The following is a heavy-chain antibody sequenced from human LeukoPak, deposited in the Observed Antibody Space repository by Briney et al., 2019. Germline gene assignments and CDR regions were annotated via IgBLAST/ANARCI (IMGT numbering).Heavy chain of an antibody. Sequence: GGSLRLSCAPSGFTFSYYGMHWVRQAPGKGLEWVSGISWNSGSIGYADSVKGRFTISRDNAKNSLYLQMNSLRAEDMALYYCAKDIAVAGTGYFDLWGRGTLVTVSS. CDR1: GFTFSYYG. V-gene: IGHV3-9*03. CDR2: ISWNSGSI. D-gene: IGHD6-19*01. CDR3: AKDIAVAGTGYFDL. J-gene: IGHJ2*01.